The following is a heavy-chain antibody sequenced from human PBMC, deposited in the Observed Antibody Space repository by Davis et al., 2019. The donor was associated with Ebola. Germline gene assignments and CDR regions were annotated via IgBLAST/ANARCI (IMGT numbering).Heavy chain of an antibody. D-gene: IGHD1-7*01. CDR1: GGSISSSSYY. J-gene: IGHJ4*02. Sequence: SETLSLTCTVSGGSISSSSYYWGWIRQPPGKGLEWIGSIYYSGSTYYNPSLKSRVTISVDTSKNQFSLKLSPVTAADTAVYYCARVRLELRLGPLYYFDYWGQRTLVTVSS. V-gene: IGHV4-39*07. CDR3: ARVRLELRLGPLYYFDY. CDR2: IYYSGST.